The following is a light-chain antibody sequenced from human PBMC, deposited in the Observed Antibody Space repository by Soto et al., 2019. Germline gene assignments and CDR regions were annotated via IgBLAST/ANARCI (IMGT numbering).Light chain of an antibody. CDR3: QQYKNWPPIT. V-gene: IGKV3-15*01. Sequence: EIVLPPAACTLSLSPWERGTLSCSAIQSVSSSYLAWYQQKPGQAPRLLIYGASTRATGIPARFSGSGSGTEFTLTISSLQSEDFAVYYCQQYKNWPPITFGQGTRLEIK. CDR2: GAS. J-gene: IGKJ5*01. CDR1: QSVSSSY.